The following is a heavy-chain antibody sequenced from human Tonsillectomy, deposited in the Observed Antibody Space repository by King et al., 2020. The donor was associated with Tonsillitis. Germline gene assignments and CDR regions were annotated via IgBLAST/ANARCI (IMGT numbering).Heavy chain of an antibody. Sequence: QLVQSGAEVKKPGSSVKVSCKASGGTFSSYAISWGRQAPGQGLEWMGRIIPILGIANYAQKFQGRVTITADKSTSTAYMELSSLRSEDTAVYYCARGGELLDYYYYMDVWGKGTTVTVSS. D-gene: IGHD1-26*01. CDR1: GGTFSSYA. CDR2: IIPILGIA. CDR3: ARGGELLDYYYYMDV. V-gene: IGHV1-69*09. J-gene: IGHJ6*03.